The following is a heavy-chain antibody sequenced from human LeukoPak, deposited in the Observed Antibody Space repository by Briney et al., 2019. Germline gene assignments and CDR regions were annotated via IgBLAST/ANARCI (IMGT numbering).Heavy chain of an antibody. V-gene: IGHV3-23*01. J-gene: IGHJ6*02. CDR2: ISGSGGST. CDR3: AKERDYGDYGYYYYGMDV. Sequence: GGSLRLSCAASGFTFSGYALSWVRQAPGKGLEWVSAISGSGGSTYYADSVKGRFTISRDNSKNTLYLQMNSLRAEDTAVYYCAKERDYGDYGYYYYGMDVWGQGTTVTVSS. CDR1: GFTFSGYA. D-gene: IGHD4-17*01.